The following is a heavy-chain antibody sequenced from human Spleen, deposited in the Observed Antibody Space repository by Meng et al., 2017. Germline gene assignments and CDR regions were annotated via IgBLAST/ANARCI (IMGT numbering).Heavy chain of an antibody. CDR2: INHSGST. CDR1: GGSFSDYY. V-gene: IGHV4-34*01. CDR3: ARGPTTMAHDFDY. J-gene: IGHJ4*02. Sequence: SQTLSLTCVVSGGSFSDYYWSWIRQPPGKGLEWIGEINHSGSTNYNPSLESRATISVDTSQNNLSLNLSPVTAADSPVYYCARGPTTMAHDFDYWGQGTLVTVSS. D-gene: IGHD4-11*01.